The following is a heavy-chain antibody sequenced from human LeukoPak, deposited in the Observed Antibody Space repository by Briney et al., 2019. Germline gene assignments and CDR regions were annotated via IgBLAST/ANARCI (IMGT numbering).Heavy chain of an antibody. Sequence: SETLSLTCTVSGGSITSSSYYWGWIRQPPGKGLEWFGSVYYSGNTYYNSSLKSRVTISVDTSKNQFSLKLSSVTAADTAIYYCTREYGFMTTVFHAFDIWGQGTMVTVSS. CDR1: GGSITSSSYY. D-gene: IGHD4-17*01. V-gene: IGHV4-39*07. J-gene: IGHJ3*02. CDR2: VYYSGNT. CDR3: TREYGFMTTVFHAFDI.